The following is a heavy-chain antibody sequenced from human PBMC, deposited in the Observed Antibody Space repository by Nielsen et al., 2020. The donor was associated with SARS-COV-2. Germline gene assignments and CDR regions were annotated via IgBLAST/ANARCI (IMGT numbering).Heavy chain of an antibody. V-gene: IGHV4-61*01. CDR1: SGSVSSGSYY. D-gene: IGHD5-24*01. Sequence: SETLSLTCTVSSGSVSSGSYYWTWVRQPPGKGLEWIGYIYYSGNTNYNPSLKSRVTMSVDTSKNQFSLELSSVTAADTAVYYCAREDGYYYFIDVWGKGTTVTVSS. CDR2: IYYSGNT. J-gene: IGHJ6*03. CDR3: AREDGYYYFIDV.